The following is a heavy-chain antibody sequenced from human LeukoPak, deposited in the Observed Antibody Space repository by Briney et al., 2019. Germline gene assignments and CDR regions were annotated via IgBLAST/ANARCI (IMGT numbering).Heavy chain of an antibody. Sequence: SETLSLTCAVSGGSISSGGYSWSWIRQPPGKGLEWIGYIHHSGSTYYNPSLKSRVTISVDRSKNQFSLKLSSVTATDTAVYYCARGGAYYYDSSGYMFDYWGQGTLVTVSS. CDR2: IHHSGST. V-gene: IGHV4-30-2*01. J-gene: IGHJ4*02. D-gene: IGHD3-22*01. CDR3: ARGGAYYYDSSGYMFDY. CDR1: GGSISSGGYS.